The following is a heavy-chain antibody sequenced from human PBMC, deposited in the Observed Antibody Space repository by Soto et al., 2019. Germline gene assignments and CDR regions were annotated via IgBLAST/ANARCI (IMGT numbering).Heavy chain of an antibody. Sequence: EVQLVESGGGLVHPGGSLKLSCAASGFTFNGSAMHWVRQASGKGLEWVGRIRSKPNNYATAYAASLKGMFTISRDDSKTTAYLKMNSRKTEDTAVYYCAGDFYYNMDVWGQGTTVTVSS. J-gene: IGHJ6*02. CDR2: IRSKPNNYAT. CDR3: AGDFYYNMDV. V-gene: IGHV3-73*02. CDR1: GFTFNGSA.